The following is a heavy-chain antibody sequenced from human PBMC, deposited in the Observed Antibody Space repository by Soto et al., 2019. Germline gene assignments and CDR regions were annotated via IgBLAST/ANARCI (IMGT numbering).Heavy chain of an antibody. V-gene: IGHV1-2*02. CDR3: ARLTGTHYYYYYGMDV. D-gene: IGHD1-20*01. Sequence: ASVKVSCKASGYTFTGYYMHWVRQAPGQGLEWMGWINPNSGGTNYAQKFQGRVTMTRDTSISTAYMELSRLRSDDTAVYYCARLTGTHYYYYYGMDVWGQGTTVTVSS. CDR1: GYTFTGYY. CDR2: INPNSGGT. J-gene: IGHJ6*02.